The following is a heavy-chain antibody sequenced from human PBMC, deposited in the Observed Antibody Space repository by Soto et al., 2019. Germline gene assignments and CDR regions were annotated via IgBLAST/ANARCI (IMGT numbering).Heavy chain of an antibody. Sequence: GGSLRLSCAASGFTFSTYTMYWVRQAPGTGLEWVAVISYDGTNKYYTDSVKGRFTISRDNSKNTLYLQMNSLRAEDTAVYYCAKVSITMARYYYGMDVWGQGTTVTVSS. V-gene: IGHV3-30-3*01. D-gene: IGHD3-10*01. J-gene: IGHJ6*02. CDR2: ISYDGTNK. CDR3: AKVSITMARYYYGMDV. CDR1: GFTFSTYT.